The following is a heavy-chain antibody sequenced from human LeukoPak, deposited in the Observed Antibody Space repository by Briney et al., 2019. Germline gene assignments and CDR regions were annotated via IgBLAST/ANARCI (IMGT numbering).Heavy chain of an antibody. D-gene: IGHD6-13*01. CDR2: IYYSGST. J-gene: IGHJ4*02. V-gene: IGHV4-59*01. CDR1: GGSISSYY. CDR3: ARAAAGTHYFDY. Sequence: ASETLSLTCTVPGGSISSYYWSWLRQPPGKRLQSIGYIYYSGSTTYNPSLKSRVTISVDTSKNQFSLKLSSVTAADTAVYYCARAAAGTHYFDYWGQGTLVTVSS.